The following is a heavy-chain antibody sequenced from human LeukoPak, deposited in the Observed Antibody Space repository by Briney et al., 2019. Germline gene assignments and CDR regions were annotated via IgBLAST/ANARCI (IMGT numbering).Heavy chain of an antibody. V-gene: IGHV3-23*01. J-gene: IGHJ4*02. D-gene: IGHD3-16*01. Sequence: GGSLRLSCAASGFTFSSYAMSWVRQAPGKGLEWVSAISGSGGSTYYADSVKGRFTISRNNSKNTLYLQMNSLRAEDTAVYYCAKLPRYDYVWGSYNDYWGQGTLVTVSS. CDR3: AKLPRYDYVWGSYNDY. CDR1: GFTFSSYA. CDR2: ISGSGGST.